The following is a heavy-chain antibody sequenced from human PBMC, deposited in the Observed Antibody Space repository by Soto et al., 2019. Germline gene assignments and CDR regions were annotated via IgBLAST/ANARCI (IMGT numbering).Heavy chain of an antibody. J-gene: IGHJ4*02. V-gene: IGHV3-21*01. Sequence: EVQLVESGGGLVKPGGSLRLSCAASGFSFSIYTMNWVRQAPGKGLEWVSSIDSSSSSIYYADSMRGRFTISRDNAKNSLYLQMNSLRAEDTAVYYCASARVVTTSPDIYGGQGTLVTVSS. CDR2: IDSSSSSI. CDR3: ASARVVTTSPDIY. D-gene: IGHD2-21*02. CDR1: GFSFSIYT.